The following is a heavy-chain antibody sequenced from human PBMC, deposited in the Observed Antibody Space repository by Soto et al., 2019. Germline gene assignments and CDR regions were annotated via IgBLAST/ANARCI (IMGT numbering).Heavy chain of an antibody. D-gene: IGHD3-22*01. CDR2: IDPEDGET. J-gene: IGHJ3*02. CDR1: GYTFTSYG. Sequence: ASVKVSCKASGYTFTSYGISWVRQAPGQRIEWMGGIDPEDGETIYAQKFQGRVTMTEDTSTDTAYMELSSLRSEDTAVYYCATRWPLGYYDSSGYYYDAFDIWGQGTMVTVSS. V-gene: IGHV1-24*01. CDR3: ATRWPLGYYDSSGYYYDAFDI.